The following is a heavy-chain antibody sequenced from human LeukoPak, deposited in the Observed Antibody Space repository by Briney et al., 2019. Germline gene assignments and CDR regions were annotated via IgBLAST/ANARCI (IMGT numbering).Heavy chain of an antibody. J-gene: IGHJ4*02. CDR2: IYYSGST. Sequence: SETLSLTCTVSGGSISSYYWSWIRQPPREGLEGLGYIYYSGSTNYNPSLKSRVTISVDTSKNQFSLKLSSVTAADTAVYYCAREGPHLGSYFDYWGQGTMVTVSS. V-gene: IGHV4-59*01. D-gene: IGHD3-10*01. CDR1: GGSISSYY. CDR3: AREGPHLGSYFDY.